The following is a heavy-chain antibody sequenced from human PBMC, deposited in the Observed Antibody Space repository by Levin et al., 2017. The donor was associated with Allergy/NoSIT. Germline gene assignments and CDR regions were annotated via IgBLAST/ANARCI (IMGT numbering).Heavy chain of an antibody. CDR2: ISSSSSYI. Sequence: GESLKISCAASGFTFSSYSMNWVRQAPGKGLEWVSSISSSSSYIYYADSVKGRFTISRDNAKNSLYLQMNSLRAEDTAVYYCARDSTVIHSGGMDVWGQGTTVTVSS. CDR1: GFTFSSYS. J-gene: IGHJ6*02. CDR3: ARDSTVIHSGGMDV. D-gene: IGHD4-17*01. V-gene: IGHV3-21*01.